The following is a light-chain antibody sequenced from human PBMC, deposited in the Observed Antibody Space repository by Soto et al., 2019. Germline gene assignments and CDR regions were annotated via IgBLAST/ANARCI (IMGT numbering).Light chain of an antibody. J-gene: IGLJ3*02. CDR3: TSYKPNGALV. CDR1: NTDVGGYDY. Sequence: QSALTQPASVSGSPGQSITVSCTGTNTDVGGYDYVSWYQHRPGKAPRLMIYEVRNRLSGVSNRFSGSKSGNTASLTISGLQSEDEADYYCTSYKPNGALVFGRGTKLPVL. CDR2: EVR. V-gene: IGLV2-14*01.